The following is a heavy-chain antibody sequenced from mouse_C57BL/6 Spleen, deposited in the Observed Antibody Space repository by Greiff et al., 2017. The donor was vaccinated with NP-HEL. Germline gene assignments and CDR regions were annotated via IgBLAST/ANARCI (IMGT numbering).Heavy chain of an antibody. Sequence: QVQLQQPGPGLVKPGASVTFSCTASGYTFTSYWLHWVRQRPGHGLEWIGMIRPDSGSTNYTATFKSTATLTVYNSSSTAYMQLSRLTSEDSAVYYCADGYLYAMDYWGQGTSVTVSS. D-gene: IGHD5-1*01. CDR2: IRPDSGST. J-gene: IGHJ4*01. CDR1: GYTFTSYW. V-gene: IGHV1-64*01. CDR3: ADGYLYAMDY.